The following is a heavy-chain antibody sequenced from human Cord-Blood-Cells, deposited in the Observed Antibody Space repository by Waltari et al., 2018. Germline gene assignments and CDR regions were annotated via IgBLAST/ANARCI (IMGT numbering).Heavy chain of an antibody. CDR2: MNPNSGNT. Sequence: QVQLVQSGAEVKKPGASVQVSCEASGYNFTTSYFHWVRQATGQGLEWMGWMNPNSGNTGYAQKFQGRVTMTRNTSISTAYMELSSLRSEDTAVYYCARADSSGWYYFDYWGQGTLVTVSS. CDR3: ARADSSGWYYFDY. D-gene: IGHD6-19*01. CDR1: GYNFTTSY. J-gene: IGHJ4*02. V-gene: IGHV1-8*01.